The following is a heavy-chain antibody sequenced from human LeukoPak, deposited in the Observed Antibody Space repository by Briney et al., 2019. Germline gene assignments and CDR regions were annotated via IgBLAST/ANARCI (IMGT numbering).Heavy chain of an antibody. CDR3: ARSPYCSGGSCYSPTAFSLDY. J-gene: IGHJ4*02. CDR2: ISYDGSNK. Sequence: GRSLRLSCAASGFTFSSYGMHWVRQAPGKGLEWVAVISYDGSNKYYADSVKGRFTISRDNSKNTLYLQMNSLRAEDTAVYYCARSPYCSGGSCYSPTAFSLDYWGQGTLVTVSS. CDR1: GFTFSSYG. D-gene: IGHD2-15*01. V-gene: IGHV3-30*03.